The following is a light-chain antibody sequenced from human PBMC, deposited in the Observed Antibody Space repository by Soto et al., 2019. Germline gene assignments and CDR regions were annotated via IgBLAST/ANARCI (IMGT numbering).Light chain of an antibody. CDR1: QTISSW. CDR3: QHYTSYAEA. J-gene: IGKJ1*01. CDR2: KAS. Sequence: DIQMTQSPSTLSGSVGDRVTITCRASQTISSWLAWYQQKPGKAPKPLIYKASTLKSGVPSRFSRSGSGTQFTLTISSLQPDDFATYYCQHYTSYAEAFGQGTKVELK. V-gene: IGKV1-5*03.